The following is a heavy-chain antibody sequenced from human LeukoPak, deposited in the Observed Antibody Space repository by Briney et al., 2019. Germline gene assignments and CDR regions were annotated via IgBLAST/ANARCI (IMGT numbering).Heavy chain of an antibody. Sequence: GGSLRLPCAASGFTLSTYSMYWVRQAPGKGLEWVSGIRGSGGITYYADSVKGRFTISGDNSENTLYLQMNSLRVDDTAVYYCAKGRVVESILDYWGQGVLVTVSS. CDR3: AKGRVVESILDY. CDR1: GFTLSTYS. V-gene: IGHV3-23*01. J-gene: IGHJ4*02. D-gene: IGHD3-3*01. CDR2: IRGSGGIT.